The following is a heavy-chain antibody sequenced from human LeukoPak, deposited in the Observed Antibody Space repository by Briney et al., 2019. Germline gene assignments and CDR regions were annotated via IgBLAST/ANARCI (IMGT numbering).Heavy chain of an antibody. CDR2: INPNSSGT. Sequence: GASVKVSCKASGYTFTGYYMHWVRQAPGQGLEWMGWINPNSSGTNYAQKFQGRVTMTRDTSISTAYMELSRLRSDDTAVYCCARVYPYYDSSGYFDYWGQGTLVTVSS. J-gene: IGHJ4*02. CDR1: GYTFTGYY. CDR3: ARVYPYYDSSGYFDY. D-gene: IGHD3-22*01. V-gene: IGHV1-2*02.